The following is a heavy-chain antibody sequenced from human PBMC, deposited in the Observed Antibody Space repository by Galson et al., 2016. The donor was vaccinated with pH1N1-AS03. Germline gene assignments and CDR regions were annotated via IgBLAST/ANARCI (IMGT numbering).Heavy chain of an antibody. Sequence: PALVKPTQTLTLTCTFSGFSLNTDGMRVSWIRQPPGKALEWLARIDWDDDKFYRTSLKTRLTISKDTSKDQVVLTLTNVGPVDTATYYCGLTGIAATGYFDSWGQGTLVTVSS. V-gene: IGHV2-70*04. J-gene: IGHJ4*02. CDR3: GLTGIAATGYFDS. D-gene: IGHD6-13*01. CDR1: GFSLNTDGMR. CDR2: IDWDDDK.